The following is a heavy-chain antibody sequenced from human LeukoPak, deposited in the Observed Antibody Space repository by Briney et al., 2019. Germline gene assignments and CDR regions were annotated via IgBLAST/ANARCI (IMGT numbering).Heavy chain of an antibody. V-gene: IGHV3-30-3*02. J-gene: IGHJ6*02. CDR3: AKSPIAARYGMDV. Sequence: GSLRLSCAASGFTFSSYAMHWVRQAPGKGLEWVAVISYDGSNKYYADSVKGRFTISRDNSKNTLYLQMNSLRAEDTAVYYCAKSPIAARYGMDVWGQGTTVTVSS. D-gene: IGHD6-6*01. CDR1: GFTFSSYA. CDR2: ISYDGSNK.